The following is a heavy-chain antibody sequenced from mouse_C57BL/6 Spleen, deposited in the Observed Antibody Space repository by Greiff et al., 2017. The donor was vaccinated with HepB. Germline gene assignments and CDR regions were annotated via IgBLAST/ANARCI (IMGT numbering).Heavy chain of an antibody. D-gene: IGHD4-1*01. CDR2: IDPSDSYT. CDR3: ARRTGTYYAMDY. J-gene: IGHJ4*01. Sequence: VQLQQSGAELVKPGASVKLSCKASGYTFTSYWMQWVKQRPGQGLEWIGEIDPSDSYTNYTQKFKGKATLTVDTSSSTAYMQLSSLTSEDSAVYYCARRTGTYYAMDYWGQGTSVTVSS. V-gene: IGHV1-50*01. CDR1: GYTFTSYW.